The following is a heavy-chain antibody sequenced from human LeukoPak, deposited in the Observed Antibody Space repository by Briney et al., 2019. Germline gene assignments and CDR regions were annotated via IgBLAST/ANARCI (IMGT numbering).Heavy chain of an antibody. CDR2: IRSKPYGGTT. CDR1: GFTFGDYA. J-gene: IGHJ6*03. CDR3: TRQHESGSYYAIYYSYYMDV. Sequence: GGSLRLSCTASGFTFGDYAMSWVRQAPGKGLEWVGFIRSKPYGGTTEYAASVKGRFTISRDDSKSIAYLQMDSLKTEDTAVYYCTRQHESGSYYAIYYSYYMDVWGKGTTVTVSS. V-gene: IGHV3-49*04. D-gene: IGHD1-26*01.